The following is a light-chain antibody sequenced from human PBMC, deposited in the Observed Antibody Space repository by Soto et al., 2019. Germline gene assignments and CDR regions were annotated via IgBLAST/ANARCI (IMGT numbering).Light chain of an antibody. CDR2: DVS. J-gene: IGLJ1*01. Sequence: SALTQPASVSGSPGRSITISCTGTSSDVGAYSYVSWYQQHPGKAPKLIIYDVSDRPSGISNRFSGSKSDNTASLTISGLQAEDEAEYYCSSYTSSRTYVFGTGTKVTVL. CDR3: SSYTSSRTYV. V-gene: IGLV2-14*01. CDR1: SSDVGAYSY.